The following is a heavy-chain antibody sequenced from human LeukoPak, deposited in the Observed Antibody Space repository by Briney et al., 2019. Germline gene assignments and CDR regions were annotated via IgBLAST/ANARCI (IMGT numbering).Heavy chain of an antibody. CDR1: GGSVSSGSYY. Sequence: SETLSLTCTVSGGSVSSGSYYWSWIRQPPGKGLEWIGYIYYSGSTNYNPSLKSRVTISVDTSKNQFSLKLSSVTAADTAVYYCARAAAEWRNPGYWFDPWGQGTLVTVSS. CDR3: ARAAAEWRNPGYWFDP. CDR2: IYYSGST. D-gene: IGHD1-14*01. V-gene: IGHV4-61*01. J-gene: IGHJ5*02.